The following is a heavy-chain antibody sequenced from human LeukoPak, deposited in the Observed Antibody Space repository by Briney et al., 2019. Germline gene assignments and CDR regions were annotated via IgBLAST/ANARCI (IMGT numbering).Heavy chain of an antibody. Sequence: GGSLRLSCAASGFNFSSYAMSWVRQAPGKGLEWVSAISGSGTSTYNADSVKGRFTIFRDNSMNSLYLQMNSLRVEDTAVYYCTKNILADYWGQGTLVTVPS. V-gene: IGHV3-23*01. CDR3: TKNILADY. J-gene: IGHJ4*02. CDR1: GFNFSSYA. CDR2: ISGSGTST. D-gene: IGHD2/OR15-2a*01.